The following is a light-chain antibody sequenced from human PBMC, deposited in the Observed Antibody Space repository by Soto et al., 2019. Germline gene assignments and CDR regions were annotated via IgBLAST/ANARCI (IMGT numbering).Light chain of an antibody. CDR2: GAS. J-gene: IGKJ1*01. Sequence: EIVLTQSPGTLSLSPGERVTLSCRASQSVSSTYLAWYQQKPGQAPRILIYGASSRATGIPDRFSGSGSGTDFTLTIIRLEPEDFAVYYCQQYGSSPWTFGQGTKVESK. CDR3: QQYGSSPWT. V-gene: IGKV3-20*01. CDR1: QSVSSTY.